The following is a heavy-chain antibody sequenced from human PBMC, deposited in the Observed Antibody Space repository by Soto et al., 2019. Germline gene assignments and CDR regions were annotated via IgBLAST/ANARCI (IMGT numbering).Heavy chain of an antibody. CDR1: GFTFSSYA. J-gene: IGHJ4*02. D-gene: IGHD6-6*01. V-gene: IGHV3-23*01. CDR3: AKGNEDGSSSYFDY. Sequence: EVQLLESGGGLVQPGGSLRLSCAASGFTFSSYAMSWVRQAPGKGLEWVSAISGSGGSTYYADSVKGRFTISRDTSKNPLYLQMNSLRAEDTAVYYCAKGNEDGSSSYFDYWGQGTLVTVSS. CDR2: ISGSGGST.